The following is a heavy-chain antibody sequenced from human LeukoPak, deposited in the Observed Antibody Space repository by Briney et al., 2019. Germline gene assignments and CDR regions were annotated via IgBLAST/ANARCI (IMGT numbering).Heavy chain of an antibody. D-gene: IGHD6-25*01. Sequence: PGGSLRLSCAASGFTFSGYAMSWVRQAPGKGLEWVSAISGSGGSTYYADSVKGRSTISRDNSKNTLYLQMNSLRAEDTAVYYCANLAAPYYYYGMDVWGQGTTVTVSS. CDR3: ANLAAPYYYYGMDV. CDR1: GFTFSGYA. V-gene: IGHV3-23*01. CDR2: ISGSGGST. J-gene: IGHJ6*02.